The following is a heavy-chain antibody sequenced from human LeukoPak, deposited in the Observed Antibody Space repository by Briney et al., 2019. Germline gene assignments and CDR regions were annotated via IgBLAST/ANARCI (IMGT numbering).Heavy chain of an antibody. CDR1: GGSISSYY. Sequence: SETLSLTCIVSGGSISSYYWSWIRQPPGKGLDWIGYIYYSGSTNYNPSLKSPVTISVDTSKNQFSLKLSSVTAADTAVYYCASSYGDYYFDYWGQGTLVTVSS. CDR3: ASSYGDYYFDY. V-gene: IGHV4-59*01. D-gene: IGHD4-17*01. CDR2: IYYSGST. J-gene: IGHJ4*02.